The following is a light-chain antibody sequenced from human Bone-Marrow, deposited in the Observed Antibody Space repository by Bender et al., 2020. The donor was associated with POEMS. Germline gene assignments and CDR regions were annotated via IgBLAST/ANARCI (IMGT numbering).Light chain of an antibody. CDR3: QSSDSSDTIWV. V-gene: IGLV3-25*03. Sequence: SLDLTQPPSVSVSPGQTARITCSAEALPNQYVYWYQQKPGQAPRLVISRDKERPSGSSERFSGSSSGTTVTLTISGVQAEDEADYYCQSSDSSDTIWVFGGGTKLTVL. CDR1: ALPNQY. J-gene: IGLJ3*02. CDR2: RDK.